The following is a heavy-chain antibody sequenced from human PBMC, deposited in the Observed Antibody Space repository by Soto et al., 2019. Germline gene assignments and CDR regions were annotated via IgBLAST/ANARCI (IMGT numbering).Heavy chain of an antibody. CDR1: GYTFTGYY. Sequence: ASAKVSCKASGYTFTGYYMHWVRQAPGRGLEWMGWINPHSGGTNYAQKFQGRVTMTRDTSISTAYMELSRLRSDDTAVYYCARLRRESSSSAGYYGMDVWGQGTTVTVSS. V-gene: IGHV1-2*02. J-gene: IGHJ6*02. CDR3: ARLRRESSSSAGYYGMDV. CDR2: INPHSGGT. D-gene: IGHD6-6*01.